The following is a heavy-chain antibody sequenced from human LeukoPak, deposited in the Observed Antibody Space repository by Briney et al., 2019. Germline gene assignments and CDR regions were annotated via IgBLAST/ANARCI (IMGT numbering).Heavy chain of an antibody. CDR3: ASRKCSGGSCYYAEYFQH. J-gene: IGHJ1*01. D-gene: IGHD2-15*01. Sequence: GGSLRLSCAASGFTFSDYYMSWIRQAPGKGLEWVSHMSTRGRTIYYADFVKGRFTISRDNVKNSLYLQMNSLRAEDTAVYYCASRKCSGGSCYYAEYFQHWGQGTLVTVSS. CDR2: MSTRGRTI. CDR1: GFTFSDYY. V-gene: IGHV3-11*01.